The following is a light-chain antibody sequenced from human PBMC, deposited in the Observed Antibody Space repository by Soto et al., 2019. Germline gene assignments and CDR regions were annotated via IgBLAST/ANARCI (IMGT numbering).Light chain of an antibody. J-gene: IGLJ3*02. CDR3: QSYDSRLSGSV. CDR1: SSNIGAGYD. Sequence: QSVLTQPTSVSGAPGQRVTISCTGSSSNIGAGYDVHWYQQLPGTAPKLLIYGNSNRPSGVPDRFSGSKSGTSASLAITGLQAEDEADYSCQSYDSRLSGSVFGGGTKLTVL. CDR2: GNS. V-gene: IGLV1-40*01.